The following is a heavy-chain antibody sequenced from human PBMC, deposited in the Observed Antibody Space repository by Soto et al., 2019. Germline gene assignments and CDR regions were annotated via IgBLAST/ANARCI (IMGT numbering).Heavy chain of an antibody. CDR1: GYSFTSYW. V-gene: IGHV5-51*01. D-gene: IGHD2-2*02. CDR3: ARHGGYCSSTSCYTTDTYYYMDV. Sequence: PGESLKISCKGSGYSFTSYWIGWVRQMPGKGLEWMGIIYPGDSDTRYSPSFQGQVTISADKSISTAYLQWSSLKASDTAMYYCARHGGYCSSTSCYTTDTYYYMDVWGKGTTVTVSS. CDR2: IYPGDSDT. J-gene: IGHJ6*03.